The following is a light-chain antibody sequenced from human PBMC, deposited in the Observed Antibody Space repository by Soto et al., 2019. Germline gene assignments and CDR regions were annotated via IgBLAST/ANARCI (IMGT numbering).Light chain of an antibody. CDR3: QQYGYPPRT. J-gene: IGKJ2*01. Sequence: EIVLTQSPGTLSLSPGEGATLSCRASQSVYSRYMAWYQHKAGQAPRLLIYEASSRATGIPDRFSGSGSGTHFTLSISRLEPEDFAVYYCQQYGYPPRTFGQGTRLEIK. CDR2: EAS. V-gene: IGKV3-20*01. CDR1: QSVYSRY.